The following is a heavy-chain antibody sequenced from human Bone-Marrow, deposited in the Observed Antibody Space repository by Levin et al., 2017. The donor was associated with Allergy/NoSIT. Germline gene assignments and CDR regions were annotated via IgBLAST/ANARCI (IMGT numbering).Heavy chain of an antibody. CDR1: GFTFSTYW. V-gene: IGHV3-74*01. CDR2: IKSDGSFT. Sequence: LSLTCAASGFTFSTYWMHWVRQAPGKGLVWVSRIKSDGSFTAYADSVKGRFTISRDNSKNTLYLQMNSLRAEDTAVYHCAREGIDSSGDAFDLWGQGTMVTVST. CDR3: AREGIDSSGDAFDL. D-gene: IGHD3-22*01. J-gene: IGHJ3*01.